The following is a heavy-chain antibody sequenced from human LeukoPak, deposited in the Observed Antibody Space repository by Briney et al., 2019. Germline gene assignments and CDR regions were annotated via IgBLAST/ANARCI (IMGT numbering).Heavy chain of an antibody. CDR3: ARDGASGNFDY. D-gene: IGHD2-15*01. V-gene: IGHV3-33*01. CDR2: IWYDGSNK. Sequence: GRSLRLSCAASGFTFSSYGMHWVRQAPGKGLEWVAVIWYDGSNKYYADSVKGRFTISRDNSKNTLYLQMNSLRAEDTAVYYCARDGASGNFDYWGQGTLVTVSS. CDR1: GFTFSSYG. J-gene: IGHJ4*02.